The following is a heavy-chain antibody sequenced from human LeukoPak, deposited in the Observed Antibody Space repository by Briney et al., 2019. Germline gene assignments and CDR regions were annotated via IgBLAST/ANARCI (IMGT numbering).Heavy chain of an antibody. CDR2: IYTSGST. D-gene: IGHD3-22*01. J-gene: IGHJ5*02. CDR3: AGTPLLDYYDSSGYYYVNWFDP. Sequence: SETLSLTCTVSGGSISSYYWSWIRQPPGKGLEWIGYIYTSGSTNYNPSLKSRGTISVETSKNQFSLKLSSVTAADTAVYYCAGTPLLDYYDSSGYYYVNWFDPWGQGTLVTVSS. V-gene: IGHV4-4*09. CDR1: GGSISSYY.